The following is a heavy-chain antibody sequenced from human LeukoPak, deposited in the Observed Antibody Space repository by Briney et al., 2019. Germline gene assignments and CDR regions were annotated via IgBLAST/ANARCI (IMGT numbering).Heavy chain of an antibody. CDR2: IYTTGST. J-gene: IGHJ6*03. D-gene: IGHD2-2*01. CDR1: GDSISSYY. V-gene: IGHV4-4*07. Sequence: SETLSLTCTVSGDSISSYYWSWIRQPAGKGLEWIGRIYTTGSTNYNPSLKSRVTLSVDTSKNQFSLKLSSVTAADTAVYYCARDSYCSSTSCYGYYYYYMDVWGKGTTVTISS. CDR3: ARDSYCSSTSCYGYYYYYMDV.